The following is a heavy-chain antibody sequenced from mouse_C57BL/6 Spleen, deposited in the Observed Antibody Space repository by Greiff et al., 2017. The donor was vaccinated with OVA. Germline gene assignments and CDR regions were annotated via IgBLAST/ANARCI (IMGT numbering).Heavy chain of an antibody. J-gene: IGHJ2*01. Sequence: EVQRVESGPGLVKPSQSLSLTCSVTGYSITSGYYWNWIRQFPGNKLEWMGYISYDGSNNYNPSLKNRISITRDTSKNQFFLKLNSVTTEDTATYYCAREEVYYDYDFDYWGQGTTLTVSS. CDR1: GYSITSGYY. V-gene: IGHV3-6*01. CDR3: AREEVYYDYDFDY. CDR2: ISYDGSN. D-gene: IGHD2-4*01.